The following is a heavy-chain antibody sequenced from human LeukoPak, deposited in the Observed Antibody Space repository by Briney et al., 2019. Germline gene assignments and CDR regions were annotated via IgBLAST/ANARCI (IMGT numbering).Heavy chain of an antibody. Sequence: ASVKVSCKASGYTFTGYYMHWVRQAPGQGLEWMGWINPNSGGTNYAQKFQGRVTMTRDTSISTAYMELSRLRSDDTAVYYCARTTCSSTSCYHYYYYYGMDVWGQRTTVTVSS. J-gene: IGHJ6*02. D-gene: IGHD2-2*01. CDR2: INPNSGGT. CDR1: GYTFTGYY. V-gene: IGHV1-2*02. CDR3: ARTTCSSTSCYHYYYYYGMDV.